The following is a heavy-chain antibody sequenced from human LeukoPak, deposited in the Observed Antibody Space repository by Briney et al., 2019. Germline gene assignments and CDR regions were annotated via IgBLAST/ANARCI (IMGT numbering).Heavy chain of an antibody. D-gene: IGHD3-10*01. CDR3: ARDSGATYGPDAFDI. CDR1: GGSISSYY. Sequence: SETLSLTCTVSGGSISSYYWSWIRQPPGKGLEWIGYIYYSGSTNYNPSLKSRVTISVDTSKNQFSLKLSSVTAADTAVYYCARDSGATYGPDAFDIWGQGTMVTVSS. V-gene: IGHV4-59*01. CDR2: IYYSGST. J-gene: IGHJ3*02.